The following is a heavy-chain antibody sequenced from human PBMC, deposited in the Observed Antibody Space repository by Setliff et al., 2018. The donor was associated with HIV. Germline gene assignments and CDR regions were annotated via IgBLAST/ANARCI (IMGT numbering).Heavy chain of an antibody. J-gene: IGHJ4*02. V-gene: IGHV4-59*11. CDR3: ARSTPSVGYISEH. CDR2: IHYSGTT. D-gene: IGHD5-12*01. CDR1: GGSISSLY. Sequence: PSETLSLTCSVSGGSISSLYWSWIRQPPGKGLEWIGSIHYSGTTNDNPSLKSRLTISIDTSKTQFSLKLSSLTAADTAVYYCARSTPSVGYISEHWGQGTLVTVSS.